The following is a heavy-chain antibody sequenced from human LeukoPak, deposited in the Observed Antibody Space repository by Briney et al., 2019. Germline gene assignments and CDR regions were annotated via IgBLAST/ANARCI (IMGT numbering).Heavy chain of an antibody. V-gene: IGHV5-51*01. CDR3: ARSGVYDYFYYYMDV. Sequence: GESLKISCKGSGYSFTSYWIGWVCQMPGKGLERMGIIYPGDSNTRYSPSFQGQVTISADKSISTAYLQWSSLKASDTAVYYCARSGVYDYFYYYMDVWGKGTTVTVSS. CDR1: GYSFTSYW. J-gene: IGHJ6*03. CDR2: IYPGDSNT. D-gene: IGHD5/OR15-5a*01.